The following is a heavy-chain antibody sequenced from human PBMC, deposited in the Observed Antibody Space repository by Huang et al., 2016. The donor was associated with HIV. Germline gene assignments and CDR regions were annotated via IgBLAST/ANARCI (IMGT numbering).Heavy chain of an antibody. CDR1: GFIFNIYS. Sequence: EVQLVESGGDLVQPGGSLRLSCAASGFIFNIYSMNWVRQAPGKGLGWDSYISSGSTTIYYADSVKGRFTISRDNAKNSLYLQMNSLRAEDTAVYYCARDGLRGRLMTRSLDYWGQGTLVTVSS. CDR2: ISSGSTTI. V-gene: IGHV3-48*01. J-gene: IGHJ4*02. D-gene: IGHD3-10*01. CDR3: ARDGLRGRLMTRSLDY.